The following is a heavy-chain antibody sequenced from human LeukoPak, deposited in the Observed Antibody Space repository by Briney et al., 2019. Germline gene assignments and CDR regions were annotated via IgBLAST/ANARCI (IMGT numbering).Heavy chain of an antibody. CDR1: GGSFSGYY. Sequence: SETLSLTCAVYGGSFSGYYWSRIRQPPGKGLEWIGEINHSGSTNYNPSLKSRVTISVDTSKNQFSLKLSSVTAADTAVYYCATHRGYSYGPPDDWGQGTLVTVSS. CDR2: INHSGST. V-gene: IGHV4-34*01. D-gene: IGHD5-18*01. J-gene: IGHJ4*02. CDR3: ATHRGYSYGPPDD.